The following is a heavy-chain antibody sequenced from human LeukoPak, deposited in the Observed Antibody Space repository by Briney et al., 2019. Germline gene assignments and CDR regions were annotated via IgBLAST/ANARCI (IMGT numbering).Heavy chain of an antibody. D-gene: IGHD4-23*01. V-gene: IGHV4-34*01. J-gene: IGHJ4*02. CDR1: GGSFSGYY. Sequence: SETLSLTCAVSGGSFSGYYWSWIRQPPGKGLEWIGEINHSGSTYYNPSLKGRVTISVDTSRNQFSLKLTSVTAADTAVYYCASKSSVVTHGGFDYWGQGTLVPVSS. CDR3: ASKSSVVTHGGFDY. CDR2: INHSGST.